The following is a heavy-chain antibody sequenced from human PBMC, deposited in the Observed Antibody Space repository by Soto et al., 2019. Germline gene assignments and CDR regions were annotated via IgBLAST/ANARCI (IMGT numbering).Heavy chain of an antibody. V-gene: IGHV5-10-1*01. CDR2: IDPSDSYT. CDR3: AILSQGGGDYQYDGIDV. Sequence: PGPSLKISCKGSGYSFTSYWISWLRQLPGKVLEWMGRIDPSDSYTNYSPSFQGHVTISADKSISTAYLQWSSLQASDTAMYYCAILSQGGGDYQYDGIDVCGDANTVTVSS. CDR1: GYSFTSYW. J-gene: IGHJ6*02. D-gene: IGHD2-15*01.